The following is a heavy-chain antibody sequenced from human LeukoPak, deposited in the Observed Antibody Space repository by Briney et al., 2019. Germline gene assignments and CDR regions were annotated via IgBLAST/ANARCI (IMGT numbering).Heavy chain of an antibody. CDR3: TKSGSAWAFIQD. J-gene: IGHJ1*01. V-gene: IGHV3-33*06. CDR2: IWYDGTNK. Sequence: GGSLRLSCAASGFTFSNYGMHWVRQAPGKGLEWVAVIWYDGTNKFYADSVKGRFTISRDISKNTLYLQMNSLTVEDTAVYYCTKSGSAWAFIQDWGQGTLVTVSS. D-gene: IGHD2-15*01. CDR1: GFTFSNYG.